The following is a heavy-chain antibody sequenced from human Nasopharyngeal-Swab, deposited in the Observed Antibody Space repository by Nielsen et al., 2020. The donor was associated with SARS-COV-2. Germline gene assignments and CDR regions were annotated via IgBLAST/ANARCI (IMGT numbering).Heavy chain of an antibody. CDR2: INHSGST. CDR3: ARGPVVTLDY. V-gene: IGHV4-34*01. Sequence: SETLSLPCAVYGGSFSGYYWSWIRQPPGKGLEWIGEINHSGSTNYNPSLKSRVTISVDTSKNQFSLKLSSVTAADTAVYYCARGPVVTLDYWGQGTLVTVSS. D-gene: IGHD4-23*01. J-gene: IGHJ4*02. CDR1: GGSFSGYY.